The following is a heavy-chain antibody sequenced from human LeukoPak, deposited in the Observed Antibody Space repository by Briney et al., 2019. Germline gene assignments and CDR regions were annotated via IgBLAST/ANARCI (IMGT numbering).Heavy chain of an antibody. J-gene: IGHJ2*01. Sequence: SVKVSCKASGGTFSSYAISWVRQAPGQGLEWMGRIIPIFGIANYAQKFQGRVTITADKSTSTAYMELSSLRPEDTAVYYCARDHPQYCIAAAGTCWYFDLWGRGTLVTVSS. D-gene: IGHD6-13*01. V-gene: IGHV1-69*04. CDR3: ARDHPQYCIAAAGTCWYFDL. CDR1: GGTFSSYA. CDR2: IIPIFGIA.